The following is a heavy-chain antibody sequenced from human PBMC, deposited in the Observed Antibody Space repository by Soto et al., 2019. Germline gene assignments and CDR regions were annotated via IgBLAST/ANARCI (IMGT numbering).Heavy chain of an antibody. V-gene: IGHV4-34*01. D-gene: IGHD2-21*01. CDR1: GGSLSDYF. CDR2: INHLGSI. CDR3: ARGGISHWAYFYYMDV. Sequence: QVQLQQWGAGLLKPSETLSLTCVVSGGSLSDYFWSWIRQPPGMALEWIGEINHLGSINYNPSLNSRVTMSVDTSKTQFSLTLNSVTAADTATYYCARGGISHWAYFYYMDVWDRGTTVTVSS. J-gene: IGHJ6*03.